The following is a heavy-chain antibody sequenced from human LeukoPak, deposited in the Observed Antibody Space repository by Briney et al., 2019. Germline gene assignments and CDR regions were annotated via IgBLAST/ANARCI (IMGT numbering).Heavy chain of an antibody. D-gene: IGHD3-22*01. V-gene: IGHV1-18*01. CDR1: GYTFTSYG. J-gene: IGHJ3*02. CDR2: ISAYNGNT. CDR3: ARDQELYYDSSGYADAFDI. Sequence: ASVKVSCKASGYTFTSYGISWVRQAPGQGLEWTGWISAYNGNTNYAQKLQGRVTMTTDTSTSTAYMELRSLRSDDTAVYYCARDQELYYDSSGYADAFDIWGQGTMVTVSS.